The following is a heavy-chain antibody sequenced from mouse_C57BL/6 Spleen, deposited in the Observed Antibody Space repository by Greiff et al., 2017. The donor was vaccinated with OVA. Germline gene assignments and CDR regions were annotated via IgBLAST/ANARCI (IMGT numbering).Heavy chain of an antibody. J-gene: IGHJ2*01. CDR2: ISDGGSST. Sequence: EVMLVESGGGLVKPGGSLKLSCAASGFTFSSYAMSWVRQTPEKRLEWVATISDGGSSTYYPDNVKGRFTISRDNAKNNLYLQMSHLKSEDTAMYYCARDQITTVVAGYFDYWGQGTTLTVSS. CDR3: ARDQITTVVAGYFDY. V-gene: IGHV5-4*01. D-gene: IGHD1-1*01. CDR1: GFTFSSYA.